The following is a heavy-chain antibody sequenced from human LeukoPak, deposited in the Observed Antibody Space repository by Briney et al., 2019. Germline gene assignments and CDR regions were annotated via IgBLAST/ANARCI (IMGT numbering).Heavy chain of an antibody. Sequence: SETLSLTCTVSGGSISSYYWSWIRQPPGKGLEWIGYIYYSGSTNYNPSLKSRVTISVDTSKNQFSLKLSSVTAADTAVYYCAALMTMDAFDIWGQGTKVTVSS. D-gene: IGHD4/OR15-4a*01. CDR2: IYYSGST. CDR1: GGSISSYY. V-gene: IGHV4-59*01. J-gene: IGHJ3*02. CDR3: AALMTMDAFDI.